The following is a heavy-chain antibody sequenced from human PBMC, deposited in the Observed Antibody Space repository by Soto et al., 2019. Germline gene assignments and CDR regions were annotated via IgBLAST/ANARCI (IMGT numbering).Heavy chain of an antibody. CDR3: ARVSPPVRITMVRGVHFDY. CDR2: INPSGGST. D-gene: IGHD3-10*01. CDR1: GYTFTSYY. J-gene: IGHJ4*02. V-gene: IGHV1-46*01. Sequence: QVQLVQSGAEVKKPGASVKVSCKASGYTFTSYYMHWVRQAPGQGLEWMGIINPSGGSTSYAQKFQGRVTMTRDTSTSKVYMELSSLGSEDTAVYYCARVSPPVRITMVRGVHFDYWGQGTLVTVSS.